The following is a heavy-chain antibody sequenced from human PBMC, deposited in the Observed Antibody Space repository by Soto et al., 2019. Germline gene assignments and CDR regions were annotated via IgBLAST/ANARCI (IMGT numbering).Heavy chain of an antibody. CDR1: GFTFDDYA. J-gene: IGHJ6*03. CDR3: AKDNSGYAYGHMDV. V-gene: IGHV3-9*01. CDR2: ISWNSGSI. D-gene: IGHD5-12*01. Sequence: GGSLRLSCAASGFTFDDYAMHWVRQAPGKGLEWVSGISWNSGSIGYADSVKGRFTISRDNAKNSLYLQMNSLRAEDTALYYCAKDNSGYAYGHMDVWGKGTTVTVSS.